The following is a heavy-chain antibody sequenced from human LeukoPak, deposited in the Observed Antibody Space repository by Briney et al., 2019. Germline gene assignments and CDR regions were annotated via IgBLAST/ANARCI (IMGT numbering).Heavy chain of an antibody. CDR3: ARGRWPGSY. CDR1: GGSFSGYY. CDR2: INHSGST. Sequence: SETLSLTCAVYGGSFSGYYWSWIRQPPGKGLEWIGEINHSGSTNYNPSLKSRVTISVDTSKNQFSLKLSSVTAADTAVYYCARGRWPGSYWGQEPWSLSPQ. D-gene: IGHD2-15*01. J-gene: IGHJ4*01. V-gene: IGHV4-34*01.